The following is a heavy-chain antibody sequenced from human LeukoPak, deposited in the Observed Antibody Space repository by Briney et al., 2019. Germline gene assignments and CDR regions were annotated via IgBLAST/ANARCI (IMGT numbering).Heavy chain of an antibody. CDR3: ARGVLDDILTGYEIGFDY. Sequence: SETLSLTCAVYGGSFSGYYWNWIRQPPGKGLEWIGEINHSGSTNYNPSLKSRVTISVDTSKNRFSLKLSSVTAADTAVYYCARGVLDDILTGYEIGFDYWGQGTLVTVSS. J-gene: IGHJ4*02. D-gene: IGHD3-9*01. CDR2: INHSGST. CDR1: GGSFSGYY. V-gene: IGHV4-34*01.